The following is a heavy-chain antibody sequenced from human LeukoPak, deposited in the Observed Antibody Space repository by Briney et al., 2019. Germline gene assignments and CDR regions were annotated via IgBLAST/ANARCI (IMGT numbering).Heavy chain of an antibody. CDR1: GGSISSGGYS. Sequence: SQTLSLTCAVSGGSISSGGYSWSWIRQPPGKGLEWIGYIYHSGSTYYNPSLKNRVTISVDRSKNQFSLKLSSVTAADTAVYYCAGARNVDTAMALLFDYWGQGTLVTVSS. CDR3: AGARNVDTAMALLFDY. J-gene: IGHJ4*02. V-gene: IGHV4-30-2*01. D-gene: IGHD5-18*01. CDR2: IYHSGST.